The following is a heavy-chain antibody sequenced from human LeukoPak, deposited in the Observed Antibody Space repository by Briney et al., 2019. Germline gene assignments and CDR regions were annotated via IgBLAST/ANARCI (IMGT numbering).Heavy chain of an antibody. V-gene: IGHV4-30-4*07. J-gene: IGHJ3*02. CDR1: GVSTSSGGYS. Sequence: RPSETLSLTCAVSGVSTSSGGYSWSWLRQPPGKGLEWIGYMYYTGNTYYNPSLKSRVTISVDTSKNQFSLKLSSVTAADTAVYYCARGNIIVLTGDAFDIWGQGTMVTVSS. CDR3: ARGNIIVLTGDAFDI. D-gene: IGHD3-22*01. CDR2: MYYTGNT.